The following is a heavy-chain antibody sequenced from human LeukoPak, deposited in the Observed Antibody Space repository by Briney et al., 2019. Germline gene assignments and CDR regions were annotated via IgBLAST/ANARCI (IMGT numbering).Heavy chain of an antibody. Sequence: GASGTVSFTASGYTFTSYGISWVRQAPGQGLEWMGWISAYNGNTNYAQKLQGRVTMTTDTSTSTAYMELRSLRSDDTAVYYCARRTGYYTPTSNFDYWGQGTLVTVSS. V-gene: IGHV1-18*04. CDR2: ISAYNGNT. CDR1: GYTFTSYG. CDR3: ARRTGYYTPTSNFDY. D-gene: IGHD3/OR15-3a*01. J-gene: IGHJ4*02.